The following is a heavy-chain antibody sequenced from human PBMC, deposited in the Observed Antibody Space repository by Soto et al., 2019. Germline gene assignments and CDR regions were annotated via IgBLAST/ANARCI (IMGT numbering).Heavy chain of an antibody. CDR1: GFIFSSYT. CDR3: ARAPSGSYPEFDY. J-gene: IGHJ4*02. V-gene: IGHV3-30-3*01. CDR2: ITYDGSNQ. Sequence: GGSLRLSCAASGFIFSSYTMHWVRQAPGKGLEWVGVITYDGSNQYYADSVRGRFTISRDNSRNMLFLQMNSLRPDDTAVYYCARAPSGSYPEFDYWGQGTLVTVSS. D-gene: IGHD1-26*01.